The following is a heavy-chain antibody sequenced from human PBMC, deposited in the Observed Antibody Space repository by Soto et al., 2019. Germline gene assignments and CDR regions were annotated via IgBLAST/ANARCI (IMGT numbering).Heavy chain of an antibody. Sequence: PGGSLRLSCAASGFTFSSYAMSWVRQAPGKGLEWVSAISGSGGSTYYADSVKGRFTISRDNSKNTLYLQMNSLRAEDTAVYYCAKVLLRYFDWLSMAPFDYWGQGTLVTVSS. J-gene: IGHJ4*02. V-gene: IGHV3-23*01. CDR1: GFTFSSYA. CDR3: AKVLLRYFDWLSMAPFDY. CDR2: ISGSGGST. D-gene: IGHD3-9*01.